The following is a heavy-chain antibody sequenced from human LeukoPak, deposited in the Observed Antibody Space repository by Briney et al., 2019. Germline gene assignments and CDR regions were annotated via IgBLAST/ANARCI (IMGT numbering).Heavy chain of an antibody. Sequence: SSQTLSLTCTVSGDSITRGTYYWNWIRQPAGTGLEWIGRVHTSSIVNYNPSLKSRVTISIDTSRNLVSLRLTSVTAADAAVYYCARDRGNGDYGDYFDSWGPGTLVSVSS. CDR1: GDSITRGTYY. J-gene: IGHJ4*02. V-gene: IGHV4-61*02. D-gene: IGHD4-17*01. CDR3: ARDRGNGDYGDYFDS. CDR2: VHTSSIV.